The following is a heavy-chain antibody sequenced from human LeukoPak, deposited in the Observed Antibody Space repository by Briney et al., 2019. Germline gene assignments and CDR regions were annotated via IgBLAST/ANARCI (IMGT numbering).Heavy chain of an antibody. D-gene: IGHD2-2*02. CDR1: GGSISSGGYY. J-gene: IGHJ4*02. Sequence: SQTLSLTCTVSGGSISSGGYYWSWIRQHPGKGLEWIGYIYYTGSTDYNPSLKSRVTISIDTSENHFSLKLRSVTAADTAVYYCARVDIVVVPAAIDYWGQGTLVTVSS. V-gene: IGHV4-31*03. CDR3: ARVDIVVVPAAIDY. CDR2: IYYTGST.